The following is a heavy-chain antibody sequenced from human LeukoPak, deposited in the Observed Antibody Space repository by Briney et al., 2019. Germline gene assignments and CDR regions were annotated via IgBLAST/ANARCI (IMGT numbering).Heavy chain of an antibody. J-gene: IGHJ5*02. CDR2: IYHSGST. CDR3: ARVRVGATSWWFDP. Sequence: SETLSLTCTVSGGSISSGSYYWSWIRQPPGKGLEWIGEIYHSGSTNYNPSLKSRVTISVDKSKNQFSLKLSSVTAADTAVYYCARVRVGATSWWFDPWGQGTLATVSS. V-gene: IGHV4-39*07. CDR1: GGSISSGSYY. D-gene: IGHD1-26*01.